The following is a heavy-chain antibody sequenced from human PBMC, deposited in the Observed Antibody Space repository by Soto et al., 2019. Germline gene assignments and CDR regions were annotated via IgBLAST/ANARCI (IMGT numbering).Heavy chain of an antibody. Sequence: SEALSLTCTVSGGSISSSSYYWGWIRQPPGKGLEWIGSIYYSGSTYSNPSLKSRGTISVDTSKNQFSLKLSSVTAADTAVYYCARRQAYSSSSFDYWGQGTLVTVSS. J-gene: IGHJ4*02. CDR2: IYYSGST. D-gene: IGHD6-6*01. V-gene: IGHV4-39*01. CDR1: GGSISSSSYY. CDR3: ARRQAYSSSSFDY.